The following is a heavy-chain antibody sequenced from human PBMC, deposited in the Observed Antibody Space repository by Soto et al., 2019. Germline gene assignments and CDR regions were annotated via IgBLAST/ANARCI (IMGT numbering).Heavy chain of an antibody. CDR2: ISWNSGSI. Sequence: EVQLVESGGGLVQPGRSLRLSCAASGFTFDDYAMHWVRQAPGKGLEWVSGISWNSGSIGYADSVKGRFTISRDNAKNSLYLQMNSQRAEDTALYYCANRDYWGQGTLVTVSS. V-gene: IGHV3-9*01. CDR1: GFTFDDYA. J-gene: IGHJ4*02. CDR3: ANRDY.